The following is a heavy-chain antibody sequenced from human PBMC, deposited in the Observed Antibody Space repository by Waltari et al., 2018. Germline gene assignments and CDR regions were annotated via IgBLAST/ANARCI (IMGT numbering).Heavy chain of an antibody. CDR1: GDSIRGSFW. V-gene: IGHV4-4*02. CDR2: IHGSGRI. J-gene: IGHJ5*02. D-gene: IGHD5-12*01. Sequence: QVQLQESGPGLVKPSGTLSVTCAVSGDSIRGSFWVRWVRQTPGKGLEWNGEIHGSGRINVHPSLESRVTVSRGKVNHPFSLKLTSATGADTAVYFCARDRGRGLYLASLGQGILVTVSP. CDR3: ARDRGRGLYLAS.